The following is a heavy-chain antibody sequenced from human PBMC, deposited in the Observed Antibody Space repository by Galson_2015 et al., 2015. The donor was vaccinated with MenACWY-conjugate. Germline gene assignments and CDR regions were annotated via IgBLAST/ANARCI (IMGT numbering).Heavy chain of an antibody. CDR1: GFTFSNYY. CDR3: AKTRGASFYFDS. V-gene: IGHV3-74*01. Sequence: SLRLSCAASGFTFSNYYMHWVRQAPGEGLVWVSRLNGDGQSTTYADSVKDRFTISRDNAKNTLYLQMNSLRPEDTAVFYCAKTRGASFYFDSWGQGTLVTVSS. J-gene: IGHJ4*02. CDR2: LNGDGQST. D-gene: IGHD1-26*01.